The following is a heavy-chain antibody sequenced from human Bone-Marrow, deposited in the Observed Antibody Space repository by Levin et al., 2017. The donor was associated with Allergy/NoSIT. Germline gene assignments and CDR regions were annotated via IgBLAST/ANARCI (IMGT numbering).Heavy chain of an antibody. D-gene: IGHD2-2*01. CDR2: IWYDGSNK. J-gene: IGHJ3*02. CDR3: ARDTSSIVVVPAATPSDAFDI. CDR1: GFTFSSYG. V-gene: IGHV3-33*01. Sequence: GGSLRLSCAASGFTFSSYGMHWVRQAPGKGLEWVAVIWYDGSNKYYADSVKGRFTISRDNSKNTLYLQMNSLRAEDTAVYYCARDTSSIVVVPAATPSDAFDIWGQGTMVTVSS.